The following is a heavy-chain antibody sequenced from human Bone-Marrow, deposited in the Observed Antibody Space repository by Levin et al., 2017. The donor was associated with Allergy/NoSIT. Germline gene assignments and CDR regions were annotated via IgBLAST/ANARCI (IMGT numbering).Heavy chain of an antibody. CDR3: ARAFRCPGDGASYGWCFED. D-gene: IGHD5-18*01. V-gene: IGHV1-2*02. CDR1: GYPFIDHY. J-gene: IGHJ4*02. CDR2: INPKSGGT. Sequence: ASVKVSCKASGYPFIDHYMYWMRQAPGQGLEWVGWINPKSGGTNYAQKFQDRVTMTRDTSINTAYMDLSRLTSADTALYYCARAFRCPGDGASYGWCFEDWGQGTLVTVSS.